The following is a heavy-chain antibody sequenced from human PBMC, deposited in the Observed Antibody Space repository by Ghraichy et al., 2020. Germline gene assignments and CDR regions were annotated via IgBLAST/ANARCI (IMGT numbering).Heavy chain of an antibody. Sequence: SVKVSCKASGGTFSSYTISWVRQAPGQGLEWMGRIIPILGIANYAQKFQGRVTITADKSTSTAYMELSSLRSEDTAVYYCARRGRDWDDAFDIWGQGTMVTVSS. CDR2: IIPILGIA. D-gene: IGHD3/OR15-3a*01. J-gene: IGHJ3*02. CDR1: GGTFSSYT. CDR3: ARRGRDWDDAFDI. V-gene: IGHV1-69*02.